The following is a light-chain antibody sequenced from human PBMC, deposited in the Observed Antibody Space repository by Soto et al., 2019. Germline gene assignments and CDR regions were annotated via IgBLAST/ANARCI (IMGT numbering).Light chain of an antibody. CDR3: RSYTSSSTPYV. Sequence: QSALTQPASVSGSPGQSITISCTGTSSDVGGYNYVSWYQQHPVKAPKLMIYDVTNRPSGVSDRFSGSKSGNTASLTISGLQAEDEADYYCRSYTSSSTPYVFGTGTKVTVL. J-gene: IGLJ1*01. CDR1: SSDVGGYNY. V-gene: IGLV2-14*01. CDR2: DVT.